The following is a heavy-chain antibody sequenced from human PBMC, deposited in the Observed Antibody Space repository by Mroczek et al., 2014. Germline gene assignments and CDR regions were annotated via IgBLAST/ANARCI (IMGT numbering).Heavy chain of an antibody. CDR1: GYTFMSYY. CDR2: INPSGGGT. D-gene: IGHD5-24*01. Sequence: QVQLVEVWGVRVRRPGASVNISCEASGYTFMSYYLHWMRQAPGQGLEWMGVINPSGGGTTYAQKFQGRVTMTRDTSTGTFFMELRGLRSEDTAVYYCGKGVGGQRWLQVGFWGQGTRVTVSS. J-gene: IGHJ4*02. V-gene: IGHV1-46*03. CDR3: GKGVGGQRWLQVGF.